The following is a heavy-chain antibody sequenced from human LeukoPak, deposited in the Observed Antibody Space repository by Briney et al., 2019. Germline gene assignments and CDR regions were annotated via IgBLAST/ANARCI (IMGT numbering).Heavy chain of an antibody. V-gene: IGHV3-74*01. CDR3: ARDFGRFLEWLSYDAFDI. Sequence: PGGSLRLSCAASGFTFSSYWMHWVRQAPGKGLVWVSRINSDGSSTSYADSVKGRFTISRDNAKNTLYLQMNILRAEDTAVDYCARDFGRFLEWLSYDAFDIWGQGTMVTVSS. J-gene: IGHJ3*02. CDR1: GFTFSSYW. D-gene: IGHD3-3*01. CDR2: INSDGSST.